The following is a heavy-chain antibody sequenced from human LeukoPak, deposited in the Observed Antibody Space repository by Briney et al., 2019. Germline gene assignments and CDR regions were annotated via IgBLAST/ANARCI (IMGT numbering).Heavy chain of an antibody. J-gene: IGHJ6*03. CDR1: GYDFGNSW. Sequence: GAPLKISSKGSGYDFGNSWIAWVRQMPGKGLEWMGIIYPGDSDTKYCPSFQGQVTISADKSISTAYLQWSSLKASDSAIYYCARKEYMDVWGEGTTVTVSS. V-gene: IGHV5-51*01. CDR2: IYPGDSDT. CDR3: ARKEYMDV.